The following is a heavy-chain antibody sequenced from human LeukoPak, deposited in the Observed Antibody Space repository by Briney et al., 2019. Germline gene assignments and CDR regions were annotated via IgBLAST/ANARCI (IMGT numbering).Heavy chain of an antibody. V-gene: IGHV4-59*01. J-gene: IGHJ6*02. CDR3: ARVAARIAVAGTAPRDYYGMDV. Sequence: SETLSLTCTVSGGSISSYYWNWIRQPPGKGLEWIGYIYYSGSTNYNPSLKSRVTISVDTSKNQFSLKLSSVTAADTAVYYCARVAARIAVAGTAPRDYYGMDVWGQGTTVTVSS. CDR2: IYYSGST. D-gene: IGHD6-19*01. CDR1: GGSISSYY.